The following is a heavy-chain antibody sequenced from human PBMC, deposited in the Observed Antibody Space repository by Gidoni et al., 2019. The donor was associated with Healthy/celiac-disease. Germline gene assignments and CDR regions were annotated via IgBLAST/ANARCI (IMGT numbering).Heavy chain of an antibody. Sequence: EVQLLESGGGLVQPGGSLRLSCAASGFTFSSYARSWVRQAPGKGLEWVSAISGSGGSTYYADSVKGRFTISRDNSKNTLYLQMNSLRAEDTAVYYCAKALKKWELRPLVFQHWGQGTLVTVSS. CDR3: AKALKKWELRPLVFQH. CDR2: ISGSGGST. J-gene: IGHJ1*01. D-gene: IGHD1-26*01. CDR1: GFTFSSYA. V-gene: IGHV3-23*01.